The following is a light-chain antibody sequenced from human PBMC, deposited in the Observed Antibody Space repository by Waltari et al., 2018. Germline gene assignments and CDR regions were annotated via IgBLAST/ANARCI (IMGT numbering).Light chain of an antibody. CDR1: QSLSSSY. CDR3: QQYGTSQT. Sequence: EIVLPQSPGTLSLSPGERGTLTCRASQSLSSSYLAWYQQKPGQAPRLLIYGLSIRATGIPDRFSGSGSGTDFTLTISRLEPEDFAVYYCQQYGTSQTFGQGTKLQIK. J-gene: IGKJ2*01. CDR2: GLS. V-gene: IGKV3-20*01.